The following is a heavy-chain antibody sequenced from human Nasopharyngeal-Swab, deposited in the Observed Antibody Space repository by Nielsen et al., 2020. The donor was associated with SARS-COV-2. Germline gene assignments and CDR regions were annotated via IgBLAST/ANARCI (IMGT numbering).Heavy chain of an antibody. CDR2: ISGSGGST. CDR3: AKGGYCSSTSCYIDY. Sequence: LKISCAASGFTFSSYAMSWVRQAPGKGPEWVSAISGSGGSTYYADSVKGRFTISRDNSKNTLYLQMNSLRAEDTAVYYCAKGGYCSSTSCYIDYWGQGTLVTVSS. V-gene: IGHV3-23*01. CDR1: GFTFSSYA. J-gene: IGHJ4*02. D-gene: IGHD2-2*02.